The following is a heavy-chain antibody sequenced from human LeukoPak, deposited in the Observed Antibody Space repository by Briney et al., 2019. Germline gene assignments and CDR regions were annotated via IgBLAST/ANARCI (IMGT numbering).Heavy chain of an antibody. CDR3: ARVFQTLDY. CDR1: GGSISSSSYY. Sequence: SETLSLTCTVSGGSISSSSYYWGWIRQPPGKGLEWIGSIYYSGTTYYNPSLKSRVTISVDTSKNQFSLKLSSVTAADTAVYYCARVFQTLDYWGQGTLVTVSS. J-gene: IGHJ4*02. V-gene: IGHV4-39*07. D-gene: IGHD2/OR15-2a*01. CDR2: IYYSGTT.